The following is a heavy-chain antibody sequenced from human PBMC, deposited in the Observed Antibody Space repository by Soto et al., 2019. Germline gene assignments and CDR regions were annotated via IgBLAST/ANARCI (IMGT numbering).Heavy chain of an antibody. CDR1: GGSISSYY. Sequence: SETLSLTCTVSGGSISSYYWSWIRQPPGKGLEWIGYIYYSGSTNYNPSLKSRVTISVDTSKNQFSLKLSFVTAADTAVYYCARGQLYCSSFSCYRGPFYYYYYMDVWGKGTTVTVSS. J-gene: IGHJ6*03. CDR3: ARGQLYCSSFSCYRGPFYYYYYMDV. V-gene: IGHV4-59*01. D-gene: IGHD2-2*01. CDR2: IYYSGST.